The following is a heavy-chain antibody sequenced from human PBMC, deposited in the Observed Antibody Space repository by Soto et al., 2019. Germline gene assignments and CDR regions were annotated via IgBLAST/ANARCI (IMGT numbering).Heavy chain of an antibody. V-gene: IGHV4-34*01. CDR3: ARYRTTMLPPPPAYWHVEP. Sequence: SETLSLTCAVYGVSFIGYYWSWSLLPPGKGLEWIGEINHSGSTNYNPSLKSRVTISVDTSKNQFSLKLSSVTAADTAVYSCARYRTTMLPPPPAYWHVEPRGRGPMVT. CDR2: INHSGST. D-gene: IGHD3-10*01. CDR1: GVSFIGYY. J-gene: IGHJ5*02.